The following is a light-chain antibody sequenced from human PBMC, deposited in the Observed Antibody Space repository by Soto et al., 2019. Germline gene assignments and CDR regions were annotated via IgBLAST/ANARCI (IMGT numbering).Light chain of an antibody. CDR1: QGVSSY. Sequence: EIVLTQSPATLSLSPGEKATLSCRASQGVSSYLAWYQQKPSQAPRLLIFVASNGAIVILARFSGGGLGTVFTFPFSSLEPEVFAVYYCQQSSNWQLTFGGGTKVDIK. CDR3: QQSSNWQLT. V-gene: IGKV3D-11*01. J-gene: IGKJ4*01. CDR2: VAS.